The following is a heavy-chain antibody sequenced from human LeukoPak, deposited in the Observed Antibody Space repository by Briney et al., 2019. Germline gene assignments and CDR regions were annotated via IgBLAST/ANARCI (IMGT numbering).Heavy chain of an antibody. CDR2: IYDSENT. CDR1: GGPISSGGYY. J-gene: IGHJ5*02. D-gene: IGHD1-26*01. CDR3: ARGATVEFFDP. V-gene: IGHV4-31*03. Sequence: SQTLSLTCTVSGGPISSGGYYWSWIRQHPGKGLEWIGYIYDSENTHYISSLKSRVTISVDTSKNQLSLKLSSVTAADTAVYYRARGATVEFFDPWGQGTLVTVSS.